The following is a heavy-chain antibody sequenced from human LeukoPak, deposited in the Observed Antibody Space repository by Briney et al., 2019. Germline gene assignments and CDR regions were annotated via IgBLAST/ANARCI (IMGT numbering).Heavy chain of an antibody. CDR2: ISPSGAST. V-gene: IGHV1-46*01. Sequence: ASVKVSCKASGYTFTGYYMHWVRQAPGQGLEWMGIISPSGASTSFAQKFQGRVTMTRDTSTSTVHMELSSLRSEDTAVYYCAKGDSSSPRDAFDIWGQGTMVTVS. D-gene: IGHD6-13*01. CDR3: AKGDSSSPRDAFDI. CDR1: GYTFTGYY. J-gene: IGHJ3*02.